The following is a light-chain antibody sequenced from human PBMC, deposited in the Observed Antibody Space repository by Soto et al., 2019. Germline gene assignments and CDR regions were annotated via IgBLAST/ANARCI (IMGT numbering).Light chain of an antibody. V-gene: IGLV2-14*01. J-gene: IGLJ3*02. CDR2: EVN. Sequence: QSVLTQPASVSGSPGQSITISCTGTSSDVGGYNFVSWYQQHPGKVPKLMIYEVNNRPSGVSNRFSGSKSGNTASLTISGLQADDEADYYCSSWTSSTTQVLGGGTQLTVL. CDR3: SSWTSSTTQV. CDR1: SSDVGGYNF.